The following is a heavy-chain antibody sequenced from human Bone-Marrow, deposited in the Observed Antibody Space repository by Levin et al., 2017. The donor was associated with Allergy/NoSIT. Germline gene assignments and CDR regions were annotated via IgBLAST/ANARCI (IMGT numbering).Heavy chain of an antibody. D-gene: IGHD6-6*01. CDR3: ARGNSSEGPFDK. CDR1: GFIFDDFA. V-gene: IGHV3-9*01. CDR2: VNWNGGSI. Sequence: GGSLRLSCEVSGFIFDDFAMHWVRQAPGKGLEWVAGVNWNGGSIVYAGSVKGRFTISRDNANNSLYLQMRSLRLEDTAFYYCARGNSSEGPFDKWGQGSLVTVSS. J-gene: IGHJ4*02.